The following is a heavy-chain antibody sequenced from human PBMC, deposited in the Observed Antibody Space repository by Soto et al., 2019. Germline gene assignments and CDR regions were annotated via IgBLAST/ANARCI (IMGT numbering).Heavy chain of an antibody. Sequence: ASVKVSCKVSGYTLTELSMHWVRQAPGKGLEWMGGFDPEDGETIYAQKFQGRVTMTEDTSTDTAYMELSSLRSEDTAVYYCETGVTTTYYYYGMDVWGQGTTVTVSS. CDR1: GYTLTELS. D-gene: IGHD4-4*01. J-gene: IGHJ6*02. V-gene: IGHV1-24*01. CDR2: FDPEDGET. CDR3: ETGVTTTYYYYGMDV.